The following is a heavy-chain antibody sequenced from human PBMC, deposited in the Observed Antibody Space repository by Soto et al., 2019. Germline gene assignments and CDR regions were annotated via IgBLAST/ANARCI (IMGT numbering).Heavy chain of an antibody. D-gene: IGHD3-22*01. CDR2: MNPNSGNT. V-gene: IGHV1-8*01. J-gene: IGHJ5*02. Sequence: GASVKVSCKASGYTFTSYDINWVRQATGQGLEWMGWMNPNSGNTGYAQKFQGRVTMTRNTSISTAYMELSSLRSEDTAVYYCARETYYYDSSGYYYSNWFDPWGQGTLVTVSS. CDR1: GYTFTSYD. CDR3: ARETYYYDSSGYYYSNWFDP.